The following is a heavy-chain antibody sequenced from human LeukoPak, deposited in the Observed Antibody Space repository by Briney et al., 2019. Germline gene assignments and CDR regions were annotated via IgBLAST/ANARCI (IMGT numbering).Heavy chain of an antibody. CDR3: ATRPRDSSGYYLGAFDG. Sequence: PGGSLRLSCEASGFTFSSYAMAWVRQAPGKGLDWVSVIGASGADTYYSDSVTGRFTVSRDNSKDTLFLHMSSLRAEDTAVYFCATRPRDSSGYYLGAFDGWGQGTTVTVSS. V-gene: IGHV3-23*01. D-gene: IGHD3-22*01. CDR2: IGASGADT. J-gene: IGHJ3*01. CDR1: GFTFSSYA.